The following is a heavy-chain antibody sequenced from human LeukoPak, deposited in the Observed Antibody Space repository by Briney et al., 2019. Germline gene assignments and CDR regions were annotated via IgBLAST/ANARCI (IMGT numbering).Heavy chain of an antibody. CDR1: GFTFSSYG. Sequence: PGGSLRLSCAASGFTFSSYGMHWVRQAPGKGLEWVAFIRFDGSHKSYADSVKGRFTISRDNSKNTLYLQMNSLRAEDTALYYCAKPRPGRGDCSDYWGQGTLVTVSS. CDR2: IRFDGSHK. CDR3: AKPRPGRGDCSDY. V-gene: IGHV3-30*02. D-gene: IGHD2-21*02. J-gene: IGHJ4*02.